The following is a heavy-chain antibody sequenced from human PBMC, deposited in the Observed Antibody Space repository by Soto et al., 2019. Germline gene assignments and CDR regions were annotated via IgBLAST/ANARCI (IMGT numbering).Heavy chain of an antibody. D-gene: IGHD3-3*01. CDR3: ARGYYDFWSGYPYYYYYTDV. Sequence: SETLSLTCTVSGGSISSYYWSWIRQPPGKGLEWIGYIYYSGSTNYNPSLKSRVTISVDTSKNQFSLKLSSVTAADTAVYYCARGYYDFWSGYPYYYYYTDVWGKGTTVTVSS. CDR2: IYYSGST. J-gene: IGHJ6*03. CDR1: GGSISSYY. V-gene: IGHV4-59*01.